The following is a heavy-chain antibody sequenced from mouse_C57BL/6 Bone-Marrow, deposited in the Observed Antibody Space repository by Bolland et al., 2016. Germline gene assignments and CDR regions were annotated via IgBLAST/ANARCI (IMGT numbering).Heavy chain of an antibody. CDR2: ST. D-gene: IGHD1-1*01. J-gene: IGHJ4*01. CDR3: ARGGSGYAMDY. V-gene: IGHV1-9*01. Sequence: STNYNEKFKGKATFTADKSSNTAYMQLSSLTTEDSAIYYCARGGSGYAMDYWGQGTS.